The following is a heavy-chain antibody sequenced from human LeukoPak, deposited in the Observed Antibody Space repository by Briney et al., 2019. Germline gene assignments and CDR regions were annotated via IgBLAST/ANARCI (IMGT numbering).Heavy chain of an antibody. J-gene: IGHJ4*02. V-gene: IGHV1-46*01. D-gene: IGHD2-21*02. CDR1: GYTFTSYD. CDR2: INSSGDST. CDR3: ASVLYCGADCYSGRYFFDY. Sequence: ASVNVSCKASGYTFTSYDMHWVRQAPEQGLEGMGIINSSGDSTSIAQQFQGRVTMTRDTSTSTVYMELSSLRSEDTAVYYCASVLYCGADCYSGRYFFDYWGQGTLVTVSS.